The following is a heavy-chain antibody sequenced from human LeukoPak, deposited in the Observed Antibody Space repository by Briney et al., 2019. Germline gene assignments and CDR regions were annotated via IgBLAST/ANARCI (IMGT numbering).Heavy chain of an antibody. CDR1: GFTFSNAW. Sequence: GGSLRLSCAASGFTFSNAWMSWVRQAPGKGLEWVGRIKSKTDGGTTDYAAPVKGRFTISRDDSKNTLYLQMNSLKTEDTAVYYCTTDLGGSYSRAFDIWGQGTMVTVSS. J-gene: IGHJ3*02. D-gene: IGHD1-26*01. CDR3: TTDLGGSYSRAFDI. CDR2: IKSKTDGGTT. V-gene: IGHV3-15*01.